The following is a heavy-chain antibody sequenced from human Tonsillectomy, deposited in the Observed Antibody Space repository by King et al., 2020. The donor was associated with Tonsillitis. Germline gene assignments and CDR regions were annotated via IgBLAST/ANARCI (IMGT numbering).Heavy chain of an antibody. D-gene: IGHD1/OR15-1a*01. V-gene: IGHV2-5*02. Sequence: TLKESGPTLVKPTQTLTLTCTFSGFSLSTSGVGVAWIRQPPGKALEWLALIYWDDDKRYSTSLESSLTITKDTSKNQVGRTMTDVDPVDTATYYCTHNDVESTGTSDYWGQGTLVTVSS. J-gene: IGHJ4*02. CDR2: IYWDDDK. CDR1: GFSLSTSGVG. CDR3: THNDVESTGTSDY.